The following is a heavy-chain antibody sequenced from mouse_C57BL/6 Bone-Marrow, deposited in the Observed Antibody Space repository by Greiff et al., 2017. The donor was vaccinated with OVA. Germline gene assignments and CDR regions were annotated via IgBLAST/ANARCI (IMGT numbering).Heavy chain of an antibody. CDR3: AGRGTGTDDYAMDY. D-gene: IGHD4-1*01. V-gene: IGHV5-2*01. CDR2: INSDGGST. CDR1: EYEFPSHD. J-gene: IGHJ4*01. Sequence: EVQGVESGGGLVQPGESLKLSCESNEYEFPSHDMSWVRKTPEKRLELVAAINSDGGSTYYPDTMERRFIISRDNTKKTLYLQMSSLRSEDTALYYCAGRGTGTDDYAMDYWGQGTSVTVSS.